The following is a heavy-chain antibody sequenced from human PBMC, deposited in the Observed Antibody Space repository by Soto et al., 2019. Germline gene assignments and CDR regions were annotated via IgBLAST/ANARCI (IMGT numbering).Heavy chain of an antibody. Sequence: QVQLQQWGAGLLKPSETLSLTCAVYGGSFSGYYWSWIRQPPGKGLEGSGEINHSGSTNYNPSLASRVTISVDTSKNQFSLKLSSVTAADTAVYYCARGGDWNDGGYVDYWGQGTMVTVSS. D-gene: IGHD1-1*01. CDR2: INHSGST. CDR1: GGSFSGYY. J-gene: IGHJ4*02. V-gene: IGHV4-34*01. CDR3: ARGGDWNDGGYVDY.